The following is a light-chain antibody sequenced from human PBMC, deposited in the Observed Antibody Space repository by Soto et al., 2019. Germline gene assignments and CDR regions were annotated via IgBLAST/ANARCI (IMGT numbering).Light chain of an antibody. V-gene: IGKV3-20*01. J-gene: IGKJ2*01. Sequence: EIVMTQSPATLSVSPGERATFSCRASQSVSSNLAWYQQKPGQAPRLLIYGASIRATGIPDRFSGSGSGTDFTLTISRLEPEDFAVYYCQQYGGSPRTFGQGTKLEMK. CDR1: QSVSSN. CDR2: GAS. CDR3: QQYGGSPRT.